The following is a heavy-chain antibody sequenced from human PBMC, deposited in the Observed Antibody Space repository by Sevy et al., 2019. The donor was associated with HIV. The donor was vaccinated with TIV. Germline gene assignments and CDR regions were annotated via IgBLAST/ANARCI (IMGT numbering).Heavy chain of an antibody. Sequence: GGSLRLSCAASGFTFSDYYMSWIRQAPGKGLEWVSYISSSSSYTNYADSVKGRFTISRNNAKNSLYLQMNSLRAEDTAVYYCARDEGGNYDSSGYIQNWGQGTLVTVSS. J-gene: IGHJ4*02. CDR3: ARDEGGNYDSSGYIQN. CDR1: GFTFSDYY. CDR2: ISSSSSYT. D-gene: IGHD3-22*01. V-gene: IGHV3-11*06.